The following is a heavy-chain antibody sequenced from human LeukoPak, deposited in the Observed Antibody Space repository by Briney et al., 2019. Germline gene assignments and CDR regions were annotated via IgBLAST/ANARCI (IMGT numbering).Heavy chain of an antibody. Sequence: PGGSLRLSCAASGFTFSSYAMSWVRQAPGKGLEWVAVISYDGSNKYYADSVKGRFTISRDNSKNTLYLQMNSLRAEDTAVYYCARDAGRVYYDSNGLLSSDVWGQGTTVTVSS. CDR1: GFTFSSYA. V-gene: IGHV3-30-3*01. J-gene: IGHJ6*02. D-gene: IGHD3-22*01. CDR2: ISYDGSNK. CDR3: ARDAGRVYYDSNGLLSSDV.